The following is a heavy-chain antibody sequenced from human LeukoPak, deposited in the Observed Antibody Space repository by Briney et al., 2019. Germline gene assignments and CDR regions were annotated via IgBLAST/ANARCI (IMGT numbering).Heavy chain of an antibody. CDR1: GFTFSSYA. CDR3: AKLDPYYYYYMDV. J-gene: IGHJ6*03. D-gene: IGHD2-2*03. CDR2: ISGSGGST. Sequence: QAGGSPRLSCAASGFTFSSYAMSWVRQAPGKGLEWVSAISGSGGSTYYADSVKGRFTISRDNSKNTLYLQMNSLRAEDTAVYYCAKLDPYYYYYMDVWGKGTTVTVSS. V-gene: IGHV3-23*01.